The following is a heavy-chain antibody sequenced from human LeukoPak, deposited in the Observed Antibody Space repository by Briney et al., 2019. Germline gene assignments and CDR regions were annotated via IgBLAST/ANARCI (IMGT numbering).Heavy chain of an antibody. Sequence: GGSLRLSCAAAGFTFSALNIHWVRQAPGKGLEWVSVIYSGGSTYYADSVKGRFTISRDNSKNTLYLQMNSLRAEDTAVYYCARRYTRDYYYGMDVWGQGTTVTVSS. CDR3: ARRYTRDYYYGMDV. CDR1: GFTFSALN. CDR2: IYSGGST. J-gene: IGHJ6*02. D-gene: IGHD1-14*01. V-gene: IGHV3-66*01.